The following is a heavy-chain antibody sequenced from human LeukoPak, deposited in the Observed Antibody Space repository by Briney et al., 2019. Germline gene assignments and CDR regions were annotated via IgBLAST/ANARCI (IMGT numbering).Heavy chain of an antibody. D-gene: IGHD6-19*01. Sequence: SETLSLTCAVYGGSFSGYYWSWIRQPPGKGLEWIGEINHSGSTNYNPSLKSRVTISVDTSKNQFSLKLSSVTAADTAVYYCARGPPPGSSVDYWGQGTLVTVSS. V-gene: IGHV4-34*01. CDR1: GGSFSGYY. J-gene: IGHJ4*02. CDR2: INHSGST. CDR3: ARGPPPGSSVDY.